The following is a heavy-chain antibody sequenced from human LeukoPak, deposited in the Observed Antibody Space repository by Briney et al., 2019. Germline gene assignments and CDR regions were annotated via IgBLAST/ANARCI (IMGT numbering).Heavy chain of an antibody. J-gene: IGHJ5*02. Sequence: GGSLRLSCAASGFPFGSHAMKWVRQAPGKGLEWVSVISSSGTSKYYIDSVEDRFIISRYNSNNTLYLQMYNLRADDTAVYFCVKSWWFGSAWGDLWGQGALVTVS. CDR2: ISSSGTSK. D-gene: IGHD3-10*01. V-gene: IGHV3-23*01. CDR3: VKSWWFGSAWGDL. CDR1: GFPFGSHA.